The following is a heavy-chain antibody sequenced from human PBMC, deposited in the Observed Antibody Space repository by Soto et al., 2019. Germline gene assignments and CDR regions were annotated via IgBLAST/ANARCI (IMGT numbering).Heavy chain of an antibody. D-gene: IGHD3-22*01. J-gene: IGHJ4*02. CDR3: AKDKASTMIVGVIDY. Sequence: GSLRLSCAASGFTVSSNYMSWVRQAPGKGLEWVSVISGSGGSTYYADSVKGRFTISRDNSKNTLYLQMNSLRAEDTAVYYCAKDKASTMIVGVIDYWGQGTLVTVSS. CDR1: GFTVSSNY. V-gene: IGHV3-23*01. CDR2: ISGSGGST.